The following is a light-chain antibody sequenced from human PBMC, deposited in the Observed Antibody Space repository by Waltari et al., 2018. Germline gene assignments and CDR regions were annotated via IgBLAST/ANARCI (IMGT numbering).Light chain of an antibody. Sequence: QSVLTQPPSASGTPGQRVTISCSGSSSNIGSNPVTWYQQFPGTAPKLLIYSNNQRPSGVPDRFSGSKSGTSASLAISGLQSEDEVDYYCAAWDDSLNAWVFGGGTKLTVL. CDR3: AAWDDSLNAWV. CDR1: SSNIGSNP. CDR2: SNN. V-gene: IGLV1-44*01. J-gene: IGLJ3*02.